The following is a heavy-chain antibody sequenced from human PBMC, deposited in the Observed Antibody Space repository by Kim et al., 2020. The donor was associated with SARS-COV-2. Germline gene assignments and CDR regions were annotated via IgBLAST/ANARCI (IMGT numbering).Heavy chain of an antibody. CDR1: GYTFTYYG. CDR2: IDTNTGHP. CDR3: ARWGNGYIDY. J-gene: IGHJ4*02. V-gene: IGHV7-4-1*01. Sequence: ASVKVSCKASGYTFTYYGMNWVRQAPGQGLEWMGWIDTNTGHPTYAQGFTGRFVFSLDTSVSTAYLQIDSLKAEETAGYYCARWGNGYIDYWGQGTLVT. D-gene: IGHD2-8*01.